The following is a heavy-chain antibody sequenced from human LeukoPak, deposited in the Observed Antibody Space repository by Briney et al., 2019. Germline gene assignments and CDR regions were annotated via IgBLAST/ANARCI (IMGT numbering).Heavy chain of an antibody. D-gene: IGHD3-3*01. V-gene: IGHV3-23*01. CDR2: ISANSVYT. J-gene: IGHJ2*01. CDR1: GFTFSNHG. CDR3: AKIGVTGSRFFDL. Sequence: GGSLRLSCVASGFTFSNHGMSWVRQDPGKGLEWVSSISANSVYTYYAASVKGRFTISRDNSKNTLFLQMNNMGAEDTAIYFCAKIGVTGSRFFDLWGRGTLLSVSS.